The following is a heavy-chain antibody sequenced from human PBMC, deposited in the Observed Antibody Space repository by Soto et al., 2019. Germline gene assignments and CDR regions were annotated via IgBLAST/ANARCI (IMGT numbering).Heavy chain of an antibody. J-gene: IGHJ3*01. D-gene: IGHD3-22*01. CDR1: GDSISSGGSS. CDR3: ASGTQYYFVTSGYPTGPHFAVDL. Sequence: QMQLQESGSRLVKPSQTVSLTCAVSGDSISSGGSSWNWIRQPPGKGLEWIGYIYDTGRTYYNPSIKGRVPISVDRSKNQFFLTLSSVTAADTAVYYCASGTQYYFVTSGYPTGPHFAVDLWGRGTMVTVSS. CDR2: IYDTGRT. V-gene: IGHV4-30-2*01.